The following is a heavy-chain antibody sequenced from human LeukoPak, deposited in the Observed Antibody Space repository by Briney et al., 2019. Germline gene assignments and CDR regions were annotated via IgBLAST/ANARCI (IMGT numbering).Heavy chain of an antibody. CDR3: ARDVDGLDY. J-gene: IGHJ4*02. CDR1: GFTFSSDW. Sequence: GGSLRLSCVVSGFTFSSDWVTWVRQAPGKGLEWVANINQDGSETYYGDSAKGRFTISRDNAKNSLYLQMNNLRAEDTAVYFCARDVDGLDYWGQGTLVTVSS. D-gene: IGHD5-24*01. CDR2: INQDGSET. V-gene: IGHV3-7*01.